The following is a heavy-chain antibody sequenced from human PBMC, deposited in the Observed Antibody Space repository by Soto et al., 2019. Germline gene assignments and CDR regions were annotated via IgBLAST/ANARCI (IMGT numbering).Heavy chain of an antibody. CDR3: ASHVHDQGYEYYFDS. V-gene: IGHV4-39*01. CDR2: IGYTGTI. J-gene: IGHJ4*02. Sequence: QLQLQESGPGLVKPSETLSLTCTASGGSISSNSYYWGWIRQSPGKGLEWIGSIGYTGTIYYNPSRDSRVTMSVDTSENQISLRLSSMTAADTAVYYCASHVHDQGYEYYFDSWSQGTLVTVSS. CDR1: GGSISSNSYY. D-gene: IGHD3-3*01.